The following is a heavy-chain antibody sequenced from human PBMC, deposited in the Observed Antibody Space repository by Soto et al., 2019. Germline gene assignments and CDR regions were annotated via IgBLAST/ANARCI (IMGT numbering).Heavy chain of an antibody. CDR3: ARDLIAARPGYFDY. D-gene: IGHD6-6*01. V-gene: IGHV3-48*02. J-gene: IGHJ4*02. CDR2: ISSSSTI. CDR1: GFTFSSYS. Sequence: GGSLRLSCAASGFTFSSYSMNWVRQAPGKGLEWVSYISSSSTIYYADSVKGRFTISRDNAKNSLYLQMNSLRDEDTAVYYCARDLIAARPGYFDYWGQGTLVTVSS.